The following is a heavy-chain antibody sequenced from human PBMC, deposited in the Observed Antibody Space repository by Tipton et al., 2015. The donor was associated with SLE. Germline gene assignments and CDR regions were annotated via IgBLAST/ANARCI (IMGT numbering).Heavy chain of an antibody. CDR2: IFYTGST. Sequence: TLSLTCTVSGSSISSYYWSWIRQPPGKGLEWIGHIFYTGSTRYNPSLKSRVTISVDTSKSQIFLKMSSVTAADTAVYYCARDSLNWGSYYHGMDVWGQGTTVTVSS. J-gene: IGHJ6*02. D-gene: IGHD3-16*01. V-gene: IGHV4-59*01. CDR1: GSSISSYY. CDR3: ARDSLNWGSYYHGMDV.